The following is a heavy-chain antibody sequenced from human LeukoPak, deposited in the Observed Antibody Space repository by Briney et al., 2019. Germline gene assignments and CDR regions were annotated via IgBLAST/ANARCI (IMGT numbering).Heavy chain of an antibody. CDR1: GYTFTSYA. Sequence: ASVKVSCKASGYTFTSYAMHWVRQAPGQRLEWVGWINAGNGNTKYSQEFQGRVTITRDTSASTAYMELSSLRSEDMAVYYCARDDPYSSSWYYFDYWGQGTLVTVSS. CDR3: ARDDPYSSSWYYFDY. D-gene: IGHD6-13*01. J-gene: IGHJ4*02. V-gene: IGHV1-3*03. CDR2: INAGNGNT.